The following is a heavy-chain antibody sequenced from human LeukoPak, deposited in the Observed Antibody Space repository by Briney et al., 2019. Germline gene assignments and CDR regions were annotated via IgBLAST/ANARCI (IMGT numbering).Heavy chain of an antibody. J-gene: IGHJ4*02. Sequence: SETLSLTCTVSGGSISSYYWSWIRQPPGKGLEWIGYIYYSGSTNYNPSLKGRVTISVDTSKNQFSLKLSSVTAADTAVYYCASSYYGSGSYRDWGQGTLVTVS. CDR3: ASSYYGSGSYRD. CDR1: GGSISSYY. V-gene: IGHV4-59*08. CDR2: IYYSGST. D-gene: IGHD3-10*01.